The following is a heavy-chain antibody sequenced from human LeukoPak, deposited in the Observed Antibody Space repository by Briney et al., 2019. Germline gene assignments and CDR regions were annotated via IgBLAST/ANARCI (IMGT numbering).Heavy chain of an antibody. CDR1: GFSFSLYA. J-gene: IGHJ6*03. CDR3: AGDQGDARNRIKGDRHYMDV. D-gene: IGHD1-14*01. V-gene: IGHV3-30*01. Sequence: GGSLRLSCATSGFSFSLYAFNWVRQAPGGGLEWVSVISYAGRSKFYADSVKGRFITSRDNSRNTLHLQVNRLRPEDTAVYYCAGDQGDARNRIKGDRHYMDVWGKGTTIIVSS. CDR2: ISYAGRSK.